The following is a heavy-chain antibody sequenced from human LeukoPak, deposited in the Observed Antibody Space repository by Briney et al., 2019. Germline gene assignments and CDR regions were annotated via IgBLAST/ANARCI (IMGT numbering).Heavy chain of an antibody. J-gene: IGHJ4*02. V-gene: IGHV1-69*13. CDR3: ARDPGDYGDYLLDY. D-gene: IGHD4-17*01. CDR1: GGTFSSYA. Sequence: SVKVSCKASGGTFSSYAISWVRQAPGQGLEWMGGIIPIFGTANYTQKFQGRVTITADESTSTAYMELSSLRSEDTAVYYCARDPGDYGDYLLDYWGQGTLVTVSS. CDR2: IIPIFGTA.